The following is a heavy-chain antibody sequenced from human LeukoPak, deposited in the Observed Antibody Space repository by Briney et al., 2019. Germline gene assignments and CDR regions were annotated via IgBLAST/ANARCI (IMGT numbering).Heavy chain of an antibody. CDR3: ARVTVTATDYYYYYMDV. J-gene: IGHJ6*03. Sequence: SQTLSLTCTVSGGSISSGDYHWNWIRQPPGKGLEWIGYIYYSGSTNYNPSLKSRVTISVDTSKNQFSLKLSSVTAADTAVYYCARVTVTATDYYYYYMDVWGKGTTVTVSS. CDR1: GGSISSGDYH. D-gene: IGHD4-11*01. CDR2: IYYSGST. V-gene: IGHV4-61*08.